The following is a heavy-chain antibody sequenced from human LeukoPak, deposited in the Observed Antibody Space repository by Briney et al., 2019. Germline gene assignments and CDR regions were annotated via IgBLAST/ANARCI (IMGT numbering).Heavy chain of an antibody. V-gene: IGHV3-11*06. CDR2: ISSSSSYT. CDR3: AKGVDTATLHGAFDI. CDR1: GFTFSDYY. D-gene: IGHD5-18*01. Sequence: GGSLRLSCAASGFTFSDYYMSWVRQAPGKGLDWGSYISSSSSYTNYADSVKGRFTISRDNSKNTLYLQMNSLRAEDTAVYYCAKGVDTATLHGAFDIWGQGTMVTVSS. J-gene: IGHJ3*02.